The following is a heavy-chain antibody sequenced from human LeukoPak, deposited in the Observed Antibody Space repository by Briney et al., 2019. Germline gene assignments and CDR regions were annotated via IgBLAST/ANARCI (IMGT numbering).Heavy chain of an antibody. CDR1: GFTFSNYG. Sequence: PGGSLRLSCAASGFTFSNYGMHWVRQAPGKGLEWVALIWYDGSNKYYADSVRGRFTISRDNSKNTLYLQMKSLRVEDTAVYYCARAGVGAIYYFDYWARELWSPSPQ. V-gene: IGHV3-33*01. J-gene: IGHJ4*02. CDR2: IWYDGSNK. CDR3: ARAGVGAIYYFDY. D-gene: IGHD1-26*01.